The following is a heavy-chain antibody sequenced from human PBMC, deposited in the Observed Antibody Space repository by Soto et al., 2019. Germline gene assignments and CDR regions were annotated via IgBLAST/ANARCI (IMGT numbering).Heavy chain of an antibody. J-gene: IGHJ6*01. V-gene: IGHV1-18*01. Sequence: ASVKVSCKASGYTFTRYGISWVRQAPGQGLEWMGWISAYNSNTNYAQRFQGRVTMTTDTSTSTAYMEVRSLTSDDTAVYFCARYAYCSSGSSALYSNDYFDMDRFGRRTTIAFSS. CDR2: ISAYNSNT. D-gene: IGHD2-15*01. CDR3: ARYAYCSSGSSALYSNDYFDMDR. CDR1: GYTFTRYG.